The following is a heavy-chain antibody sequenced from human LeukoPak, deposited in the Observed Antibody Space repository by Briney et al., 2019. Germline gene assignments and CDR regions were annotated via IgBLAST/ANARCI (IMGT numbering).Heavy chain of an antibody. D-gene: IGHD6-19*01. CDR3: AREGWEWLVLGYMDV. CDR2: ISAYNGDT. J-gene: IGHJ6*03. V-gene: IGHV1-18*01. CDR1: GYTFTSYG. Sequence: VASVKVSCKASGYTFTSYGINWVRQAPGQGLEWMGWISAYNGDTNYAQKFQGRVTMTRDMSTSTVYMELSSLRSEDTAVYYCAREGWEWLVLGYMDVWGKGTTVTVSS.